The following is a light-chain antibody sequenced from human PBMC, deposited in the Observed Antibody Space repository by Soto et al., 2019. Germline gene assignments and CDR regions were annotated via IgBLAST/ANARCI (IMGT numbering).Light chain of an antibody. CDR3: QSYDSSLSGSV. CDR1: SSKIGAGYD. CDR2: GNS. V-gene: IGLV1-40*01. J-gene: IGLJ3*02. Sequence: QSVLTQPPSVSGAPGQRVTISCTGSSSKIGAGYDVHWYQQLPGTAPKLLIYGNSNRPSGVPDRFSGSKSGTSASLAITGLQAEDEDDYDCQSYDSSLSGSVFGGGTKLTVL.